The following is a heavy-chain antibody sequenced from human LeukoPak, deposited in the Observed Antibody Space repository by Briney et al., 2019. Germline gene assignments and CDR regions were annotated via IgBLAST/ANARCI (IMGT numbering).Heavy chain of an antibody. CDR1: GGSFSGYY. D-gene: IGHD5-12*01. Sequence: SETLSLTCAVYGGSFSGYYWSWIRQPPGKGLEWIGEINHSGSTNYNPSLKSRVTISVDTSKNQFSLKLSSVTAADTAVYYCVKDIVATRRSYYYYYGMDVWGQGTTVTVSS. CDR2: INHSGST. J-gene: IGHJ6*02. CDR3: VKDIVATRRSYYYYYGMDV. V-gene: IGHV4-34*01.